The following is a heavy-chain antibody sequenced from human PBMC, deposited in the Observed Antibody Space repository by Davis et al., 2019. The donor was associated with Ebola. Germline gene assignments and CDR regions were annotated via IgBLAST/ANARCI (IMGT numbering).Heavy chain of an antibody. Sequence: SETLSLTCAVYGGSFSGYYWSWIRQHPGKGLEWIGYIYYIGSTYYNPSLKSRVTISVDTSKNQFSLKLSSVTAADTAVYYCARSAYRYCSGGSCYLSWFDPWGQGTLVTVSS. V-gene: IGHV4-31*11. J-gene: IGHJ5*02. CDR2: IYYIGST. CDR1: GGSFSGYY. CDR3: ARSAYRYCSGGSCYLSWFDP. D-gene: IGHD2-15*01.